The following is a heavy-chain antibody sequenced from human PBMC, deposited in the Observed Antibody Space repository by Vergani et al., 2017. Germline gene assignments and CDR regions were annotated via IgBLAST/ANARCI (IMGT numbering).Heavy chain of an antibody. D-gene: IGHD2-2*01. J-gene: IGHJ6*02. CDR3: AREPVVPAASLYYYGMDV. V-gene: IGHV4-4*07. CDR2: IYTSGST. CDR1: GGSISSSYY. Sequence: QVQLQESGPGLVKPSGTLSLTCAVSGGSISSSYYWSWIRQPAGKGLEWIGRIYTSGSTNYNPSLKSRVTMSVDTSKNQFSLKLSSVTAADTAVYYCAREPVVPAASLYYYGMDVWGQGTTVTVSS.